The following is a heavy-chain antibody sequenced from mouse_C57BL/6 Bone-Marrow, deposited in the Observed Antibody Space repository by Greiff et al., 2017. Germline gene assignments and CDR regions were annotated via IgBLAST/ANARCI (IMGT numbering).Heavy chain of an antibody. Sequence: VKLVESGPGLVAPSQSLSITCTVSGFSLTSYGVHWVRQPPGKGLEWLVVIWSDGSTTYNSALNSRLSISKDNSKSQVFLKMNSLQTDDTAMDDCARHYGSSYNGYFDVWGTGTTVTVSS. D-gene: IGHD1-1*01. CDR1: GFSLTSYG. V-gene: IGHV2-6*03. CDR3: ARHYGSSYNGYFDV. J-gene: IGHJ1*03. CDR2: IWSDGST.